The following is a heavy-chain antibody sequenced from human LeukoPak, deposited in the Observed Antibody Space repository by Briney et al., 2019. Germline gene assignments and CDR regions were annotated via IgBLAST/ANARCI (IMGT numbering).Heavy chain of an antibody. D-gene: IGHD3-10*01. Sequence: GRSLRLSCAASGFTFSSYAMHWVRQAPGKGLEWVAVISYDGSNKYYADSVKGRFTISRDNSKNTLYLGVISLTAEDTAVYYCAKDDAWLQFGEWSQGTLVTVSS. V-gene: IGHV3-30*04. J-gene: IGHJ4*02. CDR3: AKDDAWLQFGE. CDR2: ISYDGSNK. CDR1: GFTFSSYA.